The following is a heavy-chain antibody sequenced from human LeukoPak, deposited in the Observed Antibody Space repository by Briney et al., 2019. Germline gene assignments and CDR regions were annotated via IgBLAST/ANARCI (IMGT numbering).Heavy chain of an antibody. J-gene: IGHJ4*02. CDR3: ARDRQASY. Sequence: ASVKVSCKASGYTFTGYSMQWVRQAPGQGLEWMGWINPNSGGTNYAQKFQGRVTMTRDTSISTAYMKLSSLRSDDTAVYYCARDRQASYWGQGTLVTVSS. CDR2: INPNSGGT. V-gene: IGHV1-2*02. CDR1: GYTFTGYS.